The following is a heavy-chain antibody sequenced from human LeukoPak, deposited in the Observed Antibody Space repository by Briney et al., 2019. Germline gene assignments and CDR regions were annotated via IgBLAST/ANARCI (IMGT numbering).Heavy chain of an antibody. J-gene: IGHJ4*02. CDR1: GYSISRGYY. CDR2: IYHSGST. D-gene: IGHD6-6*01. CDR3: ARGPTGYSRSSLYFDY. V-gene: IGHV4-38-2*02. Sequence: PSETLSLTCIVSGYSISRGYYWGWLRQPPGKGLEWIGRIYHSGSTYYNASLKSRVTISVDTSKNQISLKLISVTAADTAVYYCARGPTGYSRSSLYFDYWGQGTLVTVSS.